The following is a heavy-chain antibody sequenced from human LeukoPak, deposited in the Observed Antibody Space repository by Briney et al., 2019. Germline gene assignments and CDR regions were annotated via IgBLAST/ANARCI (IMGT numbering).Heavy chain of an antibody. CDR3: ARDGRDGYKAFDY. CDR2: IYHSGIT. V-gene: IGHV4-4*02. Sequence: SETLSLTCAVSGGSISSTNWWSWVRQPPGKGLEWTGEIYHSGITNYNPSLKSRVTISVDKSKTQFSLNLSSVTAADTAVYYCARDGRDGYKAFDYWGQGTLVTVSS. CDR1: GGSISSTNW. D-gene: IGHD5-24*01. J-gene: IGHJ4*02.